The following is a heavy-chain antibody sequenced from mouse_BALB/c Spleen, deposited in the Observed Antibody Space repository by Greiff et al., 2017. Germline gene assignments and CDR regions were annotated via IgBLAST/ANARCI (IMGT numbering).Heavy chain of an antibody. J-gene: IGHJ4*01. CDR3: ARADYPYAMDY. Sequence: VQLQQSGPGLVAPSQSLSITCTVSGFSLTGYGVNWVRQPPGKGLEWLGMIWGDGSTDYNSALKSRLSISKDNSKSQVFLKMNSLQTDDTARYYCARADYPYAMDYWGQGTSVTVSA. CDR1: GFSLTGYG. V-gene: IGHV2-6-7*01. D-gene: IGHD2-4*01. CDR2: IWGDGST.